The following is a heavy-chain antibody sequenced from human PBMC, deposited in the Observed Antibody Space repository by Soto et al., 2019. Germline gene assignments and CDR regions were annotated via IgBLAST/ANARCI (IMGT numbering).Heavy chain of an antibody. V-gene: IGHV6-1*01. CDR2: TYYRSKWYN. Sequence: QSQTLSLTCAISGDRVSSNSAAWNWIRQSPSRGLEWLGRTYYRSKWYNDYAVSVKSRITINPDTSKNQFSLQLNSVTPEDTAVYYCAREGYSSSSLGGEYYYYYGMDVWGQGTTVTVSS. J-gene: IGHJ6*02. D-gene: IGHD6-6*01. CDR1: GDRVSSNSAA. CDR3: AREGYSSSSLGGEYYYYYGMDV.